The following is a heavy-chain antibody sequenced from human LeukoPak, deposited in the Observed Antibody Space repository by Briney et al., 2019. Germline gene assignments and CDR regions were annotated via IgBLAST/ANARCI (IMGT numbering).Heavy chain of an antibody. J-gene: IGHJ4*02. V-gene: IGHV3-21*01. CDR3: ARDSDWNDIFDY. CDR2: ISSSSTYI. Sequence: GSLRPSCAASGFTFSIYSMNWVRQAPGKGLEWVSSISSSSTYIYYADSVKGRFTISRDNAKNSLYLQMNSLRAEDTAVYYCARDSDWNDIFDYWGQGTLVTVSS. D-gene: IGHD1-1*01. CDR1: GFTFSIYS.